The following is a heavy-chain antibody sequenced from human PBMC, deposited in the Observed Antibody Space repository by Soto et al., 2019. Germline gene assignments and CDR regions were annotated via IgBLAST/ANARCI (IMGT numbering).Heavy chain of an antibody. V-gene: IGHV4-59*01. Sequence: SETLSLTCTVSGGSIRSYYWSWIRQPPGKGLEWIGYIYYSGSTNYNPSLKSRVTISVDTSKNQFSLKLSSVTAADTAVYYCARVLAPSAYFDYWGQGTLVTVSS. CDR1: GGSIRSYY. D-gene: IGHD3-3*01. J-gene: IGHJ4*02. CDR2: IYYSGST. CDR3: ARVLAPSAYFDY.